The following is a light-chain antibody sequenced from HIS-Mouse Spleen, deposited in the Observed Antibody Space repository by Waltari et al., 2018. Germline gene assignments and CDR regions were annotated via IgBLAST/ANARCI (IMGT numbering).Light chain of an antibody. CDR2: DVS. CDR3: SSYTSSSTL. J-gene: IGLJ3*02. V-gene: IGLV2-14*03. Sequence: QSALTQPASVSGSPGQSITIPCPGTSRDVGGYNYVSWYQQHPGKAPKLMIYDVSNRPSGVSNRFSGSKSGNTASLTISGLQAEDEADYYCSSYTSSSTLFGGGTKLTVL. CDR1: SRDVGGYNY.